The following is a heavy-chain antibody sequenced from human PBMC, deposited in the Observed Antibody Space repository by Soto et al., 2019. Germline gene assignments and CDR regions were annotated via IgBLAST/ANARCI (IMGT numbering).Heavy chain of an antibody. D-gene: IGHD6-13*01. Sequence: GSPRLSCAASEFRFSDDSMNWVRQAPGRGLEWVSYISSSSFTIHYADSVEGRFTISRDNAKNTLYLQMNSLRAEDTAVYYCAKDRTWQQLWSDYWGQGTLVTVSS. CDR3: AKDRTWQQLWSDY. CDR1: EFRFSDDS. J-gene: IGHJ4*02. V-gene: IGHV3-48*01. CDR2: ISSSSFTI.